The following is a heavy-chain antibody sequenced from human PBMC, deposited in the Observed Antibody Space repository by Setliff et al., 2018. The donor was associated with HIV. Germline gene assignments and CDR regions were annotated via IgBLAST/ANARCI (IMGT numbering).Heavy chain of an antibody. Sequence: ASVKVSCKASGYTFTNYYIHWLRQAPGQGLEWMGWINPNSGATNYAQKFQGRVTMTRDTSISTAYMELRGLLSDDTAVYYCASRPAPTTPPGPFDYWGQGTLVTVSS. CDR3: ASRPAPTTPPGPFDY. V-gene: IGHV1-2*02. D-gene: IGHD1-1*01. J-gene: IGHJ4*02. CDR1: GYTFTNYY. CDR2: INPNSGAT.